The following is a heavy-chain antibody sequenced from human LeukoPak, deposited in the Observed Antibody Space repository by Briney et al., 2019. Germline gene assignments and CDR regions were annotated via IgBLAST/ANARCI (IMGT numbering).Heavy chain of an antibody. J-gene: IGHJ4*02. V-gene: IGHV3-48*01. CDR3: ARNAFVDCSTTSCYNDY. Sequence: GGSLRLSCAASGFTFSTYSMNWVRQASGKGLEWVSYISSSSSTIYYADSVKGRFTISRDNAKNSLYLQMNSLRAEDTAVYYCARNAFVDCSTTSCYNDYWGQGTLVTVSS. D-gene: IGHD2-2*02. CDR2: ISSSSSTI. CDR1: GFTFSTYS.